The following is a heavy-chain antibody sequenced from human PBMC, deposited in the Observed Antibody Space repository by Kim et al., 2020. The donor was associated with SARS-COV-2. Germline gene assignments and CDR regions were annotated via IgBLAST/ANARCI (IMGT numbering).Heavy chain of an antibody. CDR1: GFSFSTFW. Sequence: GGSLRLSCEASGFSFSTFWMHWVRQVPGKGPVWVSRVKGDGTSTSYAASVKGRFTISRDNAKNTVYLQMNSLRVEDTALYFCASFLRGWGALDLWGQGAMVTVSS. CDR2: VKGDGTST. V-gene: IGHV3-74*01. J-gene: IGHJ3*01. D-gene: IGHD1-26*01. CDR3: ASFLRGWGALDL.